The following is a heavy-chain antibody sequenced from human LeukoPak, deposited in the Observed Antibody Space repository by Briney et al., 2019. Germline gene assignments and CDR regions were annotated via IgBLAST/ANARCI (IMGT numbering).Heavy chain of an antibody. CDR1: GFTFSSYS. D-gene: IGHD3-9*01. Sequence: GWSLRLSCAASGFTFSSYSMNRVRQAPGKGLEWASSISSSSSYIYYAESVKCRFTISRDNAKNSLYLQMNSLGAEDTAVYYCVRDRLTGYSHPFVSYYYYGMDVWGKGTTVTVSS. V-gene: IGHV3-21*06. J-gene: IGHJ6*04. CDR3: VRDRLTGYSHPFVSYYYYGMDV. CDR2: ISSSSSYI.